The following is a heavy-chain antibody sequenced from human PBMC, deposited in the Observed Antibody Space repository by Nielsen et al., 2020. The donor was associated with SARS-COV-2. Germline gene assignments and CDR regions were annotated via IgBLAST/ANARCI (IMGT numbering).Heavy chain of an antibody. CDR2: LSGSGFTT. CDR1: GFTFSAYA. Sequence: GESLKISCAASGFTFSAYAMSWVRQAPGKGLEWVSSLSGSGFTTHYADSVKGRFTISRDNSKNTLFLQMNSLRVEDTAVYYCARGQGHWFDPWGQGTLVTVSS. J-gene: IGHJ5*02. CDR3: ARGQGHWFDP. V-gene: IGHV3-23*01.